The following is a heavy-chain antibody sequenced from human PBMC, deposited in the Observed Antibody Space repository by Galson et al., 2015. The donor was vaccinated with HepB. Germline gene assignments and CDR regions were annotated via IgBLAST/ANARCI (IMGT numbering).Heavy chain of an antibody. CDR3: ARDLGGYSYGSRAHYYYGMDV. Sequence: SLRLSCAASGFAFSSYGMHWVRQAPGKGLEWVAVISYDGSNKYSADSVKGRFTISRDNSKNTLFLRMNSLRAEDTAVYYCARDLGGYSYGSRAHYYYGMDVWGQGTTVTVSS. CDR1: GFAFSSYG. CDR2: ISYDGSNK. J-gene: IGHJ6*02. V-gene: IGHV3-30*03. D-gene: IGHD5-18*01.